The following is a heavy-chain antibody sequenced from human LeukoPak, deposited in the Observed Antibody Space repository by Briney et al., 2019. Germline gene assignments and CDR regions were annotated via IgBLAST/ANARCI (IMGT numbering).Heavy chain of an antibody. CDR2: IGTAGDT. D-gene: IGHD2-15*01. J-gene: IGHJ6*03. Sequence: GGSLRLSCAASGFTFSSYDMRWGRQATGKGLEWVSAIGTAGDTYYPGSVKGRFTISRENAKNSLYLQMNSLRAGDTAVYYCARGGLVAADYYYMDVWGKGTTVTVSS. CDR3: ARGGLVAADYYYMDV. V-gene: IGHV3-13*01. CDR1: GFTFSSYD.